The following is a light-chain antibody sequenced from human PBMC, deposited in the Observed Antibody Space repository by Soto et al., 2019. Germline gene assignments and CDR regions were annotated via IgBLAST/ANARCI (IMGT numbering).Light chain of an antibody. CDR3: KQSRSFPLT. CDR1: QDLDRW. V-gene: IGKV1-12*01. Sequence: DIQMTQSPSSLSASVGDRVTITCRASQDLDRWLAWYQQTPGEAPKVLIYAASNLRSGVPSRFSGSGSGADFSLTISSLQPEDVATYYCKQSRSFPLTFGGGTKVEIK. J-gene: IGKJ4*01. CDR2: AAS.